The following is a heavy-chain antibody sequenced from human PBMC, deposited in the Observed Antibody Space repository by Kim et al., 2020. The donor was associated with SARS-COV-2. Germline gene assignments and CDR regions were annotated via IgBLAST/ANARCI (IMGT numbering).Heavy chain of an antibody. J-gene: IGHJ5*02. Sequence: QKFQGRVTITADKSTGTAYMELSSLRSEDTAVYYCARDLGTGTTNNWFDPWGQGTLVTVSS. CDR3: ARDLGTGTTNNWFDP. V-gene: IGHV1-69*04. D-gene: IGHD1-7*01.